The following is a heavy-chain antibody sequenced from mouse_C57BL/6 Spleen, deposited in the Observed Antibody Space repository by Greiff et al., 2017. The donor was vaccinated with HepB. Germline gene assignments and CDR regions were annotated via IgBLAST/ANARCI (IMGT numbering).Heavy chain of an antibody. V-gene: IGHV1-59*01. D-gene: IGHD1-3*01. J-gene: IGHJ4*01. CDR2: IDPSDSYT. Sequence: QVQLQQPGAELVRPGTSVKLSCKASGYTFTSYWMHWVKQRPGQGLEWIGVIDPSDSYTNYNQKFKGKATLTVDTSSSTAYMQLSSLTSEDSAVYYCARRRDKGDAMDYWGQGTSVTVSS. CDR3: ARRRDKGDAMDY. CDR1: GYTFTSYW.